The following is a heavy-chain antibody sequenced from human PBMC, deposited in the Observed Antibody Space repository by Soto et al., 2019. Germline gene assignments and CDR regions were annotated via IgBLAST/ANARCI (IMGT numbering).Heavy chain of an antibody. CDR3: ARDRDGVGDTSKGYWYCDL. V-gene: IGHV3-30-3*01. Sequence: QVQLVESGGGVVQPGRSLRLSCADSGFICSSHAMHWVRQAPGKGLEWVAIISYDGSNAYYADSVKGRCTISRENSKNPLYLQMNSLKVADTAKYYCARDRDGVGDTSKGYWYCDLWGRGTLVSVSS. CDR1: GFICSSHA. D-gene: IGHD1-26*01. CDR2: ISYDGSNA. J-gene: IGHJ2*01.